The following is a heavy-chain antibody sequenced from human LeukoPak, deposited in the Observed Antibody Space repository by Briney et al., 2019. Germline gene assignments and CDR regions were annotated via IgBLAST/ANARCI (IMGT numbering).Heavy chain of an antibody. CDR3: ARDPYSRGRLFVN. CDR2: INPSRGST. J-gene: IGHJ4*02. D-gene: IGHD6-19*01. CDR1: GYTCTCYD. Sequence: ASVTVSRKASGYTCTCYDMHWVRQAPGQGLEWMGWINPSRGSTNYAQKFQGRVTMTRDTAISTSDMELSRRRSDGTAVYCCARDPYSRGRLFVNGGQRTLVTVSP. V-gene: IGHV1-2*02.